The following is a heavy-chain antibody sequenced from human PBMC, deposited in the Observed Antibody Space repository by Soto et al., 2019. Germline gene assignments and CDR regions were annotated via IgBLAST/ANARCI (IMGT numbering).Heavy chain of an antibody. CDR2: IYHSGST. D-gene: IGHD3-16*01. CDR1: GYSISSGYY. J-gene: IGHJ4*02. V-gene: IGHV4-38-2*02. CDR3: ARERAITFGGRGFYDY. Sequence: PSETLSLTCAVSGYSISSGYYWGWIRQPPGKGLEWIGSIYHSGSTYYNPSLKSRVTISVDTSKNQFSLKLSSVTAADTAVYCCARERAITFGGRGFYDYWGQGTLVTVSS.